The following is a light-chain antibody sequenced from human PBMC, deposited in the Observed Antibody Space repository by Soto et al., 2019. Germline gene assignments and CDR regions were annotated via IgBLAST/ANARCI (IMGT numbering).Light chain of an antibody. CDR2: RNN. V-gene: IGLV1-44*01. Sequence: QLVLTQPPSASGTPGQRVTISCSGRSSNIGRNTANWYQQLPGTAPKVLIYRNNQRPSGVPDRISGSKSGTSASLAISGLQSEDEADYYCAAWDDSLNVVVFGGGTKLTVL. CDR3: AAWDDSLNVVV. J-gene: IGLJ2*01. CDR1: SSNIGRNT.